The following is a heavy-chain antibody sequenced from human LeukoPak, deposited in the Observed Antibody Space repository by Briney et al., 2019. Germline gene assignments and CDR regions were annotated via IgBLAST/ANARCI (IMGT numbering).Heavy chain of an antibody. D-gene: IGHD4-23*01. J-gene: IGHJ6*02. CDR3: ARVRATVVTDYYYGMDV. CDR1: GFTVSSNY. V-gene: IGHV3-66*01. CDR2: IYSGGST. Sequence: GGSLRLSCAASGFTVSSNYMSWVRQAPGKGLEWVSAIYSGGSTYYADSVKGRFTISRDNSKNTLYLQMNSLRAEDTAVYYCARVRATVVTDYYYGMDVWGQGTTVTVSS.